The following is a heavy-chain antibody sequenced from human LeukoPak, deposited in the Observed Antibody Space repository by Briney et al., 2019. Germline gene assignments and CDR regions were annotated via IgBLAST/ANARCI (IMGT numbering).Heavy chain of an antibody. Sequence: NAGGSLRLSCAASGFTFSSYAMSWVRQAPGKGLEWVSSISSSSTYIYYADSVKGRFTISRDNAKNSLYLQMNSLRAEDTAVYYCARPARAYCGGDCPIDYWGQGTLVTVSS. CDR3: ARPARAYCGGDCPIDY. CDR2: ISSSSTYI. CDR1: GFTFSSYA. V-gene: IGHV3-21*01. D-gene: IGHD2-21*01. J-gene: IGHJ4*02.